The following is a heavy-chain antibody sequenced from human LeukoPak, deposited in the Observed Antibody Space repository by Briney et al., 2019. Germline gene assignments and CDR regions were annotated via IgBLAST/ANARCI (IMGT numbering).Heavy chain of an antibody. V-gene: IGHV3-9*01. J-gene: IGHJ3*02. CDR1: GFTFDDYA. CDR2: IRWNSEDI. CDR3: ARSAGVGADRTDVFDI. Sequence: GGSLRLSCASSGFTFDDYAMHWVRQGPVKGLEWVSGIRWNSEDIGYAASVKGRFTIPRDNAKNSLYLQMDSLKFEDTALYYCARSAGVGADRTDVFDIWGQGTRVTVSS. D-gene: IGHD1-26*01.